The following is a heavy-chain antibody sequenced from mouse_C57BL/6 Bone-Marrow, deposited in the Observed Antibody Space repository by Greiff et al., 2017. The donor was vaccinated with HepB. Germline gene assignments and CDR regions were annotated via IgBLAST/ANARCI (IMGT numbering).Heavy chain of an antibody. V-gene: IGHV1-82*01. CDR1: VYAFSSSW. Sequence: QVQLQQSGPELVNPVSSLKISCKASVYAFSSSWMNWVKQIPVKGLEWIGRIYPGDGDTNYNGKFKGKATLTADKSSSTAYMQLSSLTSEDSAVYFCASDYWGQGTTLTVSS. J-gene: IGHJ2*01. CDR3: ASDY. CDR2: IYPGDGDT.